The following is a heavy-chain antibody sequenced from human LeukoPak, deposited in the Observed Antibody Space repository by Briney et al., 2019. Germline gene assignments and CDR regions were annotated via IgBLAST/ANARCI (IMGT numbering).Heavy chain of an antibody. CDR3: AREYCSGGSCSDKDFDY. Sequence: GASVKVSCKASGYSFTSYGITWVRQAPGQGLEWMGWINPYNGNTNYAQKLQGRVAMATDTSTSTAYMDLRSLRSDDTAVYYCAREYCSGGSCSDKDFDYWGQGALVTVSS. J-gene: IGHJ4*02. CDR2: INPYNGNT. V-gene: IGHV1-18*01. D-gene: IGHD2-15*01. CDR1: GYSFTSYG.